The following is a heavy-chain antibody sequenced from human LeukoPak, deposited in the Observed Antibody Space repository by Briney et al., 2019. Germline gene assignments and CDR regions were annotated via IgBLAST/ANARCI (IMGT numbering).Heavy chain of an antibody. V-gene: IGHV3-23*01. CDR1: GITLSNYG. CDR2: ISASGRGT. J-gene: IGHJ4*02. D-gene: IGHD3/OR15-3a*01. CDR3: AKRGVVIRVILVGFHKEAYYFES. Sequence: TGGSLRLSCAVSGITLSNYGMSWVRQAPGKGLEWVAGISASGRGTNYADSVRGRFTISRDNPKNTLYLQMNSLRAEDTAFYFCAKRGVVIRVILVGFHKEAYYFESWGQGALVTVSS.